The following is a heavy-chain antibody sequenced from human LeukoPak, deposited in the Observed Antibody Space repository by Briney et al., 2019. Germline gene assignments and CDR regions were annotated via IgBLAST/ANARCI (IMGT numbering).Heavy chain of an antibody. CDR1: GYTFTSYY. Sequence: ASVEVSCKASGYTFTSYYVHWVRQAPGQGLEWMGIINPSGGSTSYAQKFQGRVTMTRDTSTSTVYMELSSLRSEDTAVYYCAREAAKYYDFWSGYYNRFDYWGQGTLVTVSS. J-gene: IGHJ4*02. V-gene: IGHV1-46*01. CDR3: AREAAKYYDFWSGYYNRFDY. CDR2: INPSGGST. D-gene: IGHD3-3*01.